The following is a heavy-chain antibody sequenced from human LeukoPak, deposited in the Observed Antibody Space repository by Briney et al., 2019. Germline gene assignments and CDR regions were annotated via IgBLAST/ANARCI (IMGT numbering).Heavy chain of an antibody. CDR2: IYYSGST. CDR1: GGSISSYY. V-gene: IGHV4-59*01. Sequence: SETLSLTCTVSGGSISSYYWSWIRQPPGKRLEWIGYIYYSGSTSYNPSLKSRVTISVDTSKNQISLKLSPVTAADTAVYYCARDLGVMVRAFDIWGQGTMVTVSS. J-gene: IGHJ3*02. D-gene: IGHD5-18*01. CDR3: ARDLGVMVRAFDI.